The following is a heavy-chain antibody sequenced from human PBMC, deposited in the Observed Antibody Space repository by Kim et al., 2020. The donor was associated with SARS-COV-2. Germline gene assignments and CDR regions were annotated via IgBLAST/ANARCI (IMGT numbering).Heavy chain of an antibody. D-gene: IGHD3-22*01. Sequence: GGSLRLSCTASGFSFGDYAITWVRQAPGKGLELVGFIRSKVYGATTESAASVQGRSTISRDDSKRIAYLQMNSRKTEDTAVYYCARWPLVIRGGYYYYYG. CDR1: GFSFGDYA. CDR3: ARWPLVIRGGYYYYYG. J-gene: IGHJ6*01. V-gene: IGHV3-49*04. CDR2: IRSKVYGATT.